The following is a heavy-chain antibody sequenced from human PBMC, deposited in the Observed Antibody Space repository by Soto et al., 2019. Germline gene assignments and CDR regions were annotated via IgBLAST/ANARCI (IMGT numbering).Heavy chain of an antibody. Sequence: QVQLVRSGAEVKKPGSSVKVSCKASGGTFSSYAISWVRQAPGQGLEWMGGIIPIFGTANYAQKFQGRVTITADKSTSTAYMELSSLRSEDTAVYYCAREVYSSSPDRYGMDVWGQGTTVTVSS. CDR1: GGTFSSYA. D-gene: IGHD6-6*01. J-gene: IGHJ6*02. CDR3: AREVYSSSPDRYGMDV. CDR2: IIPIFGTA. V-gene: IGHV1-69*06.